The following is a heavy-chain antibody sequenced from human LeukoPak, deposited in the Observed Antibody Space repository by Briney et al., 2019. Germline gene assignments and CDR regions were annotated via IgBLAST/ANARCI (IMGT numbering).Heavy chain of an antibody. J-gene: IGHJ4*02. Sequence: PSETLSLTCAVYGGSFNGYYWTWIRQPPGKGLEWIGEINHSGSTDYNPSLKSRVTISVDTSKNQFSLKLDSVTAADTAVYYCARGQLRLSNWGQGSLVIVSS. CDR2: INHSGST. CDR1: GGSFNGYY. D-gene: IGHD6-25*01. V-gene: IGHV4-34*01. CDR3: ARGQLRLSN.